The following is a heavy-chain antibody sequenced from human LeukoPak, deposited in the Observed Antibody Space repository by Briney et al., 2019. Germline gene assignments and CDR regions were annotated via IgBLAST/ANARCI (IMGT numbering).Heavy chain of an antibody. D-gene: IGHD6-13*01. Sequence: SETLSLTCTDSGGSISSYYWSWIRQPAGKGLEWIGRIYTSGSTNYNPSLKSRVTMSVDTSKNQFSLKLSSVTATDTAVYYCARDTSEQQLVRGYFDYWGQGTLVTVSS. V-gene: IGHV4-4*07. CDR3: ARDTSEQQLVRGYFDY. CDR2: IYTSGST. CDR1: GGSISSYY. J-gene: IGHJ4*02.